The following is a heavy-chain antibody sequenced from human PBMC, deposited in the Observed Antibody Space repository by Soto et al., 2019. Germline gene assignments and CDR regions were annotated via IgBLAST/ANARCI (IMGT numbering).Heavy chain of an antibody. J-gene: IGHJ5*01. Sequence: QVQLVQSGAEVKKPGASVKVSCKASGYTFTSYDLNWVRQATGQGLEWMGWMNPNSGNTGYAQKFQGRVTLTRNNSRSRAYMELSSLRSEETAVSYCASVYDYGSGVDAGNWFDSCGKGTL. D-gene: IGHD3-10*01. CDR3: ASVYDYGSGVDAGNWFDS. CDR1: GYTFTSYD. V-gene: IGHV1-8*01. CDR2: MNPNSGNT.